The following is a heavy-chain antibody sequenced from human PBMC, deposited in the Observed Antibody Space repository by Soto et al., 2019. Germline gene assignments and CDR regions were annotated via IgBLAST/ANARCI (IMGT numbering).Heavy chain of an antibody. CDR2: INPNSGGT. J-gene: IGHJ6*02. CDR1: GYTFTCYY. CDR3: ARAENIYFCNSTDYYDGMYV. D-gene: IGHD3-3*01. V-gene: IGHV1-2*04. Sequence: ASVKVSCKASGYTFTCYYMHWVRQAPGQGPEWMGWINPNSGGTNYAQKFQGWVTMTRDTSISTAYMELSRLRSDDTAVYYCARAENIYFCNSTDYYDGMYVCGQRSTVLVS.